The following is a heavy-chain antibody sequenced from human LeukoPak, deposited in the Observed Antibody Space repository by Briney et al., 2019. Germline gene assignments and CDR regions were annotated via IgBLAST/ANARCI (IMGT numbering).Heavy chain of an antibody. CDR3: ARCYGSGRWALDI. D-gene: IGHD3-10*01. V-gene: IGHV1-18*01. Sequence: ASVKVSCKASGYTFTNYGISWVRQAPGQGLEWMGWISGYNGDTKYVQKVQGRVTMTTDKFTSTAYMELRSLRSDDTAVYYCARCYGSGRWALDIWGQGTMVTVSS. CDR2: ISGYNGDT. J-gene: IGHJ3*02. CDR1: GYTFTNYG.